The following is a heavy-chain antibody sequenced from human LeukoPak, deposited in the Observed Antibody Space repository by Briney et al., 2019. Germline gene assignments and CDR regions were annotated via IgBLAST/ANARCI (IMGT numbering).Heavy chain of an antibody. CDR1: GFTFGSYS. CDR2: ISSSSSYI. V-gene: IGHV3-21*01. D-gene: IGHD2-2*01. Sequence: GGSLRLSCAASGFTFGSYSMNWVRQAPGKGLEWVSSISSSSSYIYYADSVKGRFTISRDNAKNSLYLQTNSLRAEDTAVYYCASLRGLYCSSTSCYGDAFDIWGQGTMVTVSS. CDR3: ASLRGLYCSSTSCYGDAFDI. J-gene: IGHJ3*02.